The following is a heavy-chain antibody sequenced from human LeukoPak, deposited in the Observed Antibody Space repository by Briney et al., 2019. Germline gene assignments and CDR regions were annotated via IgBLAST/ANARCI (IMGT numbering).Heavy chain of an antibody. D-gene: IGHD2-2*01. CDR1: GGSFSGYY. V-gene: IGHV4-34*01. CDR2: INPSGST. Sequence: SETMSLACAVYGGSFSGYYWSWIRQPPGKGLEWIGEINPSGSTNYNPTLKNRIAITADNSKNQSSLKLRSVTAADTAVYYCAREGLRDSSTSSLVDPWGQGTLVTVSS. J-gene: IGHJ5*02. CDR3: AREGLRDSSTSSLVDP.